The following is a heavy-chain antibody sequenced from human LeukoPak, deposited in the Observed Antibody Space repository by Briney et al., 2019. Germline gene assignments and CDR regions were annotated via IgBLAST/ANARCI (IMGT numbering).Heavy chain of an antibody. V-gene: IGHV3-66*04. J-gene: IGHJ4*02. CDR1: GFTFSNNY. D-gene: IGHD4-17*01. Sequence: GGSLRLSCAASGFTFSNNYMSWLRKAPGEGLEGVSVISSGGSTYYADSVKGRFTISRDYSKNTLYLQMNSLRVEDTAVYYCVSHYTTVTTFDYWGQGTLVTVSS. CDR3: VSHYTTVTTFDY. CDR2: ISSGGST.